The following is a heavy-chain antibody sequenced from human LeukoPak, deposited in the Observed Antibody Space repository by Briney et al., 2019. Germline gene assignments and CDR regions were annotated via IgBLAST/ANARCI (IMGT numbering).Heavy chain of an antibody. Sequence: PGGSLRLSCAASGFTFSSYAMSWVRQAPGKGLEWVSAISGSGGSTYYTDSVKGRFTISRDNSKNTLYLQMNSLRAEDTAVYYCARDRAGSYYFDYWGQGTLVTVSS. CDR1: GFTFSSYA. CDR3: ARDRAGSYYFDY. V-gene: IGHV3-23*01. J-gene: IGHJ4*02. CDR2: ISGSGGST. D-gene: IGHD3-10*01.